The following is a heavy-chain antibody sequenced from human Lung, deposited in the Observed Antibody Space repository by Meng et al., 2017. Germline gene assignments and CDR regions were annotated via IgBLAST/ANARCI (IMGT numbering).Heavy chain of an antibody. J-gene: IGHJ4*02. Sequence: HVQLLQSGAEVKQPGASLKVSCKASDYTFTGYGVGWVRQAPGQGLEWMAWFGAHPGDTSFAPKFLGRVTVTADTATATAYMELRSLRSDDTAVYYCARGTPGRSYCDYWGLGTLVTVSS. CDR2: FGAHPGDT. V-gene: IGHV1-18*01. CDR3: ARGTPGRSYCDY. D-gene: IGHD3-10*01. CDR1: DYTFTGYG.